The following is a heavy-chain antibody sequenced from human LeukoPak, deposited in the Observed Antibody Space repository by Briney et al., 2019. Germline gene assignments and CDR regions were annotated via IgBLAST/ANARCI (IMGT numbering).Heavy chain of an antibody. CDR1: GGSISSSTYY. V-gene: IGHV4-39*01. J-gene: IGHJ4*02. Sequence: PSETLSLTCTVSGGSISSSTYYWGWIRQPPGKGLEWIGSINYSGSTFYNPSLKSRVTVSVDMSKNQFSLILSSVTAADTAVYFCARARLSIVRGITNFDYRGQGTVVTVSS. CDR2: INYSGST. D-gene: IGHD3-10*01. CDR3: ARARLSIVRGITNFDY.